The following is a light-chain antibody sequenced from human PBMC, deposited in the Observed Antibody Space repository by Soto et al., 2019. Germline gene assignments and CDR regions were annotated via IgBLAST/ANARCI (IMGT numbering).Light chain of an antibody. V-gene: IGKV3-15*01. CDR3: QQYNTWHLT. J-gene: IGKJ3*01. Sequence: EAVMTQSPATLSVSPGERPTLSCRASQSVSSNLAWYQQKPCQAPRLLIYDASTRATCIPARFSGSGSGTEFTLTISSLQSEDFAVYYCQQYNTWHLTFGPGTKVDIK. CDR1: QSVSSN. CDR2: DAS.